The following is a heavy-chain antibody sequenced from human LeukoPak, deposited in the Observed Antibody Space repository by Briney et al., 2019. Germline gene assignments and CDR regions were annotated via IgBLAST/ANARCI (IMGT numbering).Heavy chain of an antibody. D-gene: IGHD1-1*01. CDR3: ARVEQGRGNWNDVYGWFDP. CDR1: GYTFTGYY. J-gene: IGHJ5*02. V-gene: IGHV1-2*02. Sequence: GASVKVSCKASGYTFTGYYMHWVRQAPGQGLEWMGWINPNSGGTNYAQKFQGRVTMTRDTSISTAYMELSRLRSDDTAVYYCARVEQGRGNWNDVYGWFDPWGQGTLVTVSS. CDR2: INPNSGGT.